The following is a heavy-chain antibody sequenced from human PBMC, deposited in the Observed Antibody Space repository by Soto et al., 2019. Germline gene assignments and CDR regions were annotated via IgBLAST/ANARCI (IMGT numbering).Heavy chain of an antibody. D-gene: IGHD3-16*01. V-gene: IGHV4-59*01. CDR2: IHNSGTA. CDR3: AKGAGRYGGSY. Sequence: QVRLQESGPGLVKPSETLSLTCTVSGDSISTSYWTWLRQPPGKGPEWIGYIHNSGTANYNPSLKSRVIMSVDMSKNQFSLKLNSVTAADTAMYYCAKGAGRYGGSYWGQGTLVTVSS. J-gene: IGHJ4*02. CDR1: GDSISTSY.